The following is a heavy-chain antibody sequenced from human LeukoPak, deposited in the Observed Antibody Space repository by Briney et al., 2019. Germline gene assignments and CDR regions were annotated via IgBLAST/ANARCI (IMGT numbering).Heavy chain of an antibody. J-gene: IGHJ4*02. CDR1: GFTFSSYA. CDR2: ISGSGGST. D-gene: IGHD2-15*01. V-gene: IGHV3-23*01. Sequence: AGGSLRLSCAASGFTFSSYAMSWVRQAPGKGLEWVSAISGSGGSTYYADSVKGRFPISRDNSKNTLYLQMNSLRAEDTAVYYCAKDVCSGGSCYSSPYYFDYWGQGTLVTVSS. CDR3: AKDVCSGGSCYSSPYYFDY.